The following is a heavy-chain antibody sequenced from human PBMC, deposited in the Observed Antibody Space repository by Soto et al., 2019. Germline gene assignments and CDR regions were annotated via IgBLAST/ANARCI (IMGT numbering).Heavy chain of an antibody. D-gene: IGHD5-12*01. V-gene: IGHV1-18*01. Sequence: VASVKVSCKASGYTFTSYGISWVRQAPGQGLEWMGWISAYNGNTNYAQKLQGRVTMTTDTSTSTAYMELRSLRSDDTAVYYCAREQEMATISVLWYYYYGMDVWG. CDR2: ISAYNGNT. CDR3: AREQEMATISVLWYYYYGMDV. CDR1: GYTFTSYG. J-gene: IGHJ6*02.